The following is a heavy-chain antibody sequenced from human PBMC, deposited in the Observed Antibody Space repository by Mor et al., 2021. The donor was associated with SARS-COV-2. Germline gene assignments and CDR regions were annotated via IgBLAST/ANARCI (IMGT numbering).Heavy chain of an antibody. CDR3: ARDSPPWAYCGGDCIPYFDY. D-gene: IGHD2-21*02. V-gene: IGHV1-69*04. Sequence: IANYAQKFQRRVTITADKSTSTAYMELSSLRSEDTAVYYCARDSPPWAYCGGDCIPYFDYWGQGTLVTVSS. J-gene: IGHJ4*02. CDR2: IA.